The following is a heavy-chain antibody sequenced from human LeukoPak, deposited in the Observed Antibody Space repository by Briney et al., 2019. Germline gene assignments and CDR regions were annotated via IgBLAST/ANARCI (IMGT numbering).Heavy chain of an antibody. V-gene: IGHV4-30-2*01. J-gene: IGHJ4*02. CDR2: IYHSGST. CDR3: ARNGGYSYGPQFDY. CDR1: GGSISSGGYS. D-gene: IGHD5-18*01. Sequence: SQTLSLTCAVSGGSISSGGYSWSWIRQPPGKGLEWIGYIYHSGSTYYNPSLKSRVTISVDRSKNQFSLKLSSVTAADTAVYCCARNGGYSYGPQFDYWGQGTLVTVSS.